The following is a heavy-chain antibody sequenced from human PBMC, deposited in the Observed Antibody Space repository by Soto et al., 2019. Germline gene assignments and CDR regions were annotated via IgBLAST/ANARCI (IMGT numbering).Heavy chain of an antibody. CDR2: FDPENDET. Sequence: ASVKVSCKVSGYTLSEVSIHWVRQTPGTGLEWMGGFDPENDETSYAQKFQGRVTLTEDTSTDTAYLELSSLRSEDTAIYYCAIAAYCSGATCYSGYNWFDPWGQGTQVTVSS. V-gene: IGHV1-24*01. J-gene: IGHJ5*02. CDR3: AIAAYCSGATCYSGYNWFDP. D-gene: IGHD2-2*01. CDR1: GYTLSEVS.